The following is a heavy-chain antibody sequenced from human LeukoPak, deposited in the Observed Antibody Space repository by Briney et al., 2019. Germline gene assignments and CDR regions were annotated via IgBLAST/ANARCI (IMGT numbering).Heavy chain of an antibody. CDR2: INHSGST. CDR1: GGSFSGYY. CDR3: ARGNRGRSRPGWYFDL. D-gene: IGHD6-13*01. J-gene: IGHJ2*01. V-gene: IGHV4-34*01. Sequence: PSETLSLTCAVYGGSFSGYYWSWIRQPPGKGLEWIGEINHSGSTNYNPSLKSRVTISVDTSKNQFSLKLSSVTAADTAVYYCARGNRGRSRPGWYFDLWGRGTLVTVSS.